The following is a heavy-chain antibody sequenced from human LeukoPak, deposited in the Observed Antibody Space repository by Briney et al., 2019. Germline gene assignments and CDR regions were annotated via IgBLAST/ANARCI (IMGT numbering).Heavy chain of an antibody. V-gene: IGHV4-39*07. CDR2: IYYSGST. J-gene: IGHJ4*02. D-gene: IGHD3-22*01. CDR3: ARDRYYDSSGYYDY. CDR1: GGSISSSIYY. Sequence: SETLSLTCTVSGGSISSSIYYWGWIRQPPGKGLEWIGSIYYSGSTYYTPSLKSRVTISVDTSKNHFSLKLSSVTAADTAVYYCARDRYYDSSGYYDYWGQGTLVTVSS.